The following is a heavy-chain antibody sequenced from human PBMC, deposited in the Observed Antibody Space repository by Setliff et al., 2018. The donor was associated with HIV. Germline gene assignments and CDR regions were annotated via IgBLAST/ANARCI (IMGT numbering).Heavy chain of an antibody. D-gene: IGHD3-3*01. Sequence: SVKVSCKASGYKFTSYYIHWVRQAPGQGLEWVGGIVPVFRTVNYAQKLQGRVTITADESTSASYMELTSLTSDDTAVYYCAIGPKKGVDILPPDSWGQGTLVTVSS. CDR3: AIGPKKGVDILPPDS. CDR2: IVPVFRTV. J-gene: IGHJ4*02. CDR1: GYKFTSYY. V-gene: IGHV1-69*13.